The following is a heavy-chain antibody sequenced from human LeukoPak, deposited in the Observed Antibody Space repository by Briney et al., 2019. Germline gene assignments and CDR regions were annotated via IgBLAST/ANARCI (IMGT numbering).Heavy chain of an antibody. Sequence: SVKVSCKASGGTFSSYTISWVRQAPGQGLEWMGRIIPILGIANYAQKFQGRVTITADKSTSTAYMELSSLRSEDTAVYYRASTDIPSYYFDYWGQGTLVTVSS. V-gene: IGHV1-69*02. CDR2: IIPILGIA. CDR3: ASTDIPSYYFDY. D-gene: IGHD2-15*01. CDR1: GGTFSSYT. J-gene: IGHJ4*02.